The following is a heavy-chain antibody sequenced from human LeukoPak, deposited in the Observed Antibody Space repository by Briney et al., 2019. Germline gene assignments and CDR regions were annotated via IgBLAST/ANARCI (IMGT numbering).Heavy chain of an antibody. CDR2: IFVGSGNT. CDR1: GFTFTSSA. Sequence: SVKVSCKASGFTFTSSAMQWVRQARGQRLERIGWIFVGSGNTNYAQKLQERVTITRDISTSTAYMELSRLRHEDTAVYYCAAEGVMGGCDPFDYWGQGTLVTVSS. J-gene: IGHJ4*02. CDR3: AAEGVMGGCDPFDY. D-gene: IGHD5-12*01. V-gene: IGHV1-58*02.